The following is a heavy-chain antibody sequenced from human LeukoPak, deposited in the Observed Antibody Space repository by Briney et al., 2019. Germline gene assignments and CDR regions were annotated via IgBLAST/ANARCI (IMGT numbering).Heavy chain of an antibody. CDR1: GFAVSGYW. J-gene: IGHJ4*02. CDR2: INQDGSEK. V-gene: IGHV3-7*03. Sequence: GGSLRLSCAVSGFAVSGYWMSWVRQGPGKGLEWVANINQDGSEKYYVDSVKGRFAISRDNAKNSLFLQMDNLRDEDTGIYFCARGMPTRTFDLWGQGTLVTVSS. CDR3: ARGMPTRTFDL. D-gene: IGHD1-14*01.